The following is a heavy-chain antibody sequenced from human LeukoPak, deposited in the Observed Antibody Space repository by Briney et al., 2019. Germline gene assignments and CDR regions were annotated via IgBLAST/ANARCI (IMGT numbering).Heavy chain of an antibody. CDR2: IKQDGSEK. J-gene: IGHJ4*02. CDR1: GFTFSTYG. V-gene: IGHV3-7*03. Sequence: GESLRLSCAASGFTFSTYGMHWVRQAPGKGLEWVANIKQDGSEKYYVDSVKGRFTISRDNAKNSLYLQMNSLRVEDTAVYHCAPGGDSTSGQWGQGTLVTVSS. CDR3: APGGDSTSGQ. D-gene: IGHD2/OR15-2a*01.